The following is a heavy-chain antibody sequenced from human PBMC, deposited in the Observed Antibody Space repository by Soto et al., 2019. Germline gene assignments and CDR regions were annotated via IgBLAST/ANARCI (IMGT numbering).Heavy chain of an antibody. D-gene: IGHD1-26*01. J-gene: IGHJ3*02. CDR2: ISSSSSYI. CDR3: HSGSYFLDAFDI. CDR1: GFTFSSYS. Sequence: PVGSLRLSCAASGFTFSSYSMNWVRQAPGKGLEWVSSISSSSSYIYYADSVKGRFTISRDNAKNSLYLQMNSLRAEDTAVYYCHSGSYFLDAFDIWGQGTMVTVSS. V-gene: IGHV3-21*01.